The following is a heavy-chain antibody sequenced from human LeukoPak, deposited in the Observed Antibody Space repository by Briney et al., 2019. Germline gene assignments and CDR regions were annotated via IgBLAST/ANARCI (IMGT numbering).Heavy chain of an antibody. CDR3: AREVSGWYPYFDY. CDR2: IYHSGST. CDR1: GGSISSSNW. V-gene: IGHV4-4*02. J-gene: IGHJ4*02. D-gene: IGHD6-19*01. Sequence: SGTLSLTCAVSGGSISSSNWWSWVRQPPGKGLEWIGEIYHSGSTNYNPSLKSRVTISVDTSKNQFSLKLSSVTAADTAVYYCAREVSGWYPYFDYWGQGTLVTVSS.